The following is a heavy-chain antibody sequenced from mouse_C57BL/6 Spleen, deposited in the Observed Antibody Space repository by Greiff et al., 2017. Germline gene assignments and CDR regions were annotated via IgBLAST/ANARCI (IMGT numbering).Heavy chain of an antibody. D-gene: IGHD2-4*01. Sequence: EVKLVESGGGLVQPGGSMKLSCVASGFTFSNYWMNWVRQSPEKGLEWVAQIRLKSDNYATHYAESVKGRFTISRDDSKSSVYLQMNNLRAEDTGIYYCTGGYDYDGSAMDYWGQGTSVTVSS. J-gene: IGHJ4*01. V-gene: IGHV6-3*01. CDR3: TGGYDYDGSAMDY. CDR2: IRLKSDNYAT. CDR1: GFTFSNYW.